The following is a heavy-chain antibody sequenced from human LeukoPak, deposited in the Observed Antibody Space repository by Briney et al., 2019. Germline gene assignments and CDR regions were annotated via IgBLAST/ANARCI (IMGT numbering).Heavy chain of an antibody. D-gene: IGHD6-13*01. V-gene: IGHV3-7*01. CDR2: IKQDGSEK. Sequence: GGSLRLSCAASGFTFSSYWMSWVRQAPGKELEWVANIKQDGSEKYYVDSVKGRFTISRGNAKNSLYLQMNSLRAEDTAVYYCARADSSSWYEVGLFDYWGQGTLVTVSS. CDR3: ARADSSSWYEVGLFDY. J-gene: IGHJ4*02. CDR1: GFTFSSYW.